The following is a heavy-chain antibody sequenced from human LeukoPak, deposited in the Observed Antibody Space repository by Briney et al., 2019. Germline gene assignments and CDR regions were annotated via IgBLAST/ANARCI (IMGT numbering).Heavy chain of an antibody. Sequence: SETLSLTCTVSCGSISSSSYYWGWIRQPPGKGLEWIGSIYYSGSTYYNPSLKSRVTISVDTSKNQFSLKLSSVTAADTAVYYCARVDGRLDFDYWGQGTLVTVSS. CDR2: IYYSGST. J-gene: IGHJ4*02. CDR1: CGSISSSSYY. D-gene: IGHD6-25*01. CDR3: ARVDGRLDFDY. V-gene: IGHV4-39*07.